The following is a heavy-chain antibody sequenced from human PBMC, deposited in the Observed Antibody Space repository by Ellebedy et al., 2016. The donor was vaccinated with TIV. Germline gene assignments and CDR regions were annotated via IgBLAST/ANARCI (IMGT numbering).Heavy chain of an antibody. V-gene: IGHV4-59*13. D-gene: IGHD3-3*01. J-gene: IGHJ6*03. CDR3: ARVTHYDFWSGLTGPVLYYYYYYMDV. CDR2: IYYSGST. CDR1: GGSISSYY. Sequence: SETLSLXXTVSGGSISSYYWSWIRQPPGKGLEWIGYIYYSGSTNYNPSLKSRVTISVDTSKNQFSLKLSSVTAADTAVYYCARVTHYDFWSGLTGPVLYYYYYYMDVWGKGTTVTVSS.